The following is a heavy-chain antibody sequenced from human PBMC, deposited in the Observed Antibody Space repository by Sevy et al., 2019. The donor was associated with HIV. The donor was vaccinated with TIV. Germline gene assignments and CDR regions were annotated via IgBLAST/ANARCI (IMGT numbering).Heavy chain of an antibody. CDR2: INSDGSST. CDR3: ARYCSSTSCYTDAFDI. Sequence: GGSLRLSCAASGFTFSSYWMHWVRQAPGKGLVWVSRINSDGSSTSYADSLKGRFTISRDNAKNTLYLQMNSLRAEDTAVYYCARYCSSTSCYTDAFDIWGQGTMVTVSS. V-gene: IGHV3-74*01. D-gene: IGHD2-2*02. CDR1: GFTFSSYW. J-gene: IGHJ3*02.